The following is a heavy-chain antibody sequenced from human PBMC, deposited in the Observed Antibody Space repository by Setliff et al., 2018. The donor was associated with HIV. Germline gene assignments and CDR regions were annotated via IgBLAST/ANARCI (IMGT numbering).Heavy chain of an antibody. CDR2: IKPNSGGT. CDR1: GYSFTGYY. V-gene: IGHV1-2*06. D-gene: IGHD3-22*01. Sequence: ASVKVSCKASGYSFTGYYMRWVRQAPGQGLEWMGRIKPNSGGTNYAQKFQVRVTMTRDTSISTTYMELSRLRSDDTAVYYCARGSFYDSSGDYFDYWGQGTLVTVSS. J-gene: IGHJ4*02. CDR3: ARGSFYDSSGDYFDY.